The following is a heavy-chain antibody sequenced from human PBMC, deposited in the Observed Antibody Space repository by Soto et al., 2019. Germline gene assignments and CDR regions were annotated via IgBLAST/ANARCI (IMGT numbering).Heavy chain of an antibody. V-gene: IGHV3-23*01. CDR1: GFTFSEYS. CDR2: ISGDTATT. Sequence: GGSLRLSCAASGFTFSEYSMTWVRQAPGKGLQWVSAISGDTATTYYADSVKGRFTISRDNSKDTLYLQMNSLRVEDTAIYYCAKPLQQWLLQGSGVDVWGQGTTVTVSS. J-gene: IGHJ6*02. CDR3: AKPLQQWLLQGSGVDV. D-gene: IGHD6-19*01.